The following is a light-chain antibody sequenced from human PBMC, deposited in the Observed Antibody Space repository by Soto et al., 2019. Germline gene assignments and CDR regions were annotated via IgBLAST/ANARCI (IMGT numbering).Light chain of an antibody. V-gene: IGLV1-51*01. CDR1: SSNIGGNS. CDR2: DDN. J-gene: IGLJ1*01. Sequence: QSVLTLPPSVSAAPGQKVTISCSGSSSNIGGNSVSWYQQLPGTAPKPLIYDDNKRPSGIPDRFSGSKSGTSATLGITGFQTGDEADYYCGSWDSSLSAYVFGTGTKVTVL. CDR3: GSWDSSLSAYV.